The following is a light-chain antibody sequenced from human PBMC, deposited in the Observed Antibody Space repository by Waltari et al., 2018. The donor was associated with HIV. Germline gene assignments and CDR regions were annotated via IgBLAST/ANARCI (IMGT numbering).Light chain of an antibody. CDR1: QSLLRNNGYNY. CDR2: LGS. J-gene: IGKJ1*01. V-gene: IGKV2-28*01. CDR3: MQSLQTPRT. Sequence: DIVMTQSPLSLSVAPGEPASISCRSSQSLLRNNGYNYLDWYIQKPGQSPQVLIYLGSHRATGVPDRVSGSGSGTDFTLKINRVEAEDVGVYFCMQSLQTPRTFGQGTKVEMK.